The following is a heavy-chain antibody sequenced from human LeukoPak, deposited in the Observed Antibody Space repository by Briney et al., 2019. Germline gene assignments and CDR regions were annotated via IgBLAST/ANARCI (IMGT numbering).Heavy chain of an antibody. CDR1: GGSFSGYY. V-gene: IGHV4-34*01. CDR2: INHSGST. CDR3: ARLFYSSSWSFYYYYYMDV. D-gene: IGHD6-13*01. J-gene: IGHJ6*03. Sequence: SETLSLTCAVYGGSFSGYYWSWIRQPPGKGLEWIGEINHSGSTNYNPSLKSRVTISVDTSKNQFSLKLSSVTAADTAVYYCARLFYSSSWSFYYYYYMDVWGKGTTVTVSS.